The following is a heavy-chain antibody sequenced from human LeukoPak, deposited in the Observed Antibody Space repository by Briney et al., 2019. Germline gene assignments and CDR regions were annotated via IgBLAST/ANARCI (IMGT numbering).Heavy chain of an antibody. CDR1: GASISSYY. CDR2: IYYSGST. V-gene: IGHV4-59*01. J-gene: IGHJ6*02. Sequence: PSETLSLTCTVSGASISSYYWSWIRQPPGKGLEWIGYIYYSGSTNYNPSLKSRVTISVDTSKNQFSLKLSSVTAADTAVYYCARQSLGELPSWYYGMDVWGQGTTVTVSS. CDR3: ARQSLGELPSWYYGMDV. D-gene: IGHD3-10*01.